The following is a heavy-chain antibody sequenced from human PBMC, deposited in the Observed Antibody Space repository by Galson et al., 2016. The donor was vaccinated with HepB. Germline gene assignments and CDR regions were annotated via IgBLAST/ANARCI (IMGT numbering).Heavy chain of an antibody. CDR3: AKDLDGYTYGYSYSDH. CDR1: GFTFSNYA. CDR2: ISGSGGTT. D-gene: IGHD5-18*01. V-gene: IGHV3-23*01. J-gene: IGHJ4*02. Sequence: SLRLSCAASGFTFSNYAMSWVRQAPGKGLEWVSSISGSGGTTYYADSVKGRFTISRDKSKNTPYLQMNSLRGEDTAVYYCAKDLDGYTYGYSYSDHWGQGTLVTVSS.